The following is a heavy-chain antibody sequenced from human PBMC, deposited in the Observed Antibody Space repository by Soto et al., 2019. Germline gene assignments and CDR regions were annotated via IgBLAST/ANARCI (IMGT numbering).Heavy chain of an antibody. Sequence: SQTLSLTCAISGDSVSSNSAAWNWIRQSPSRGLEWLGRTYYRSKWYNDYAVSVKSRITINPDTSKNQFSLQLNSVTPEDTAVYYCAIGEYYYDSSGYYAFAYWGQGTLVTVSS. CDR3: AIGEYYYDSSGYYAFAY. J-gene: IGHJ4*02. CDR2: TYYRSKWYN. D-gene: IGHD3-22*01. CDR1: GDSVSSNSAA. V-gene: IGHV6-1*01.